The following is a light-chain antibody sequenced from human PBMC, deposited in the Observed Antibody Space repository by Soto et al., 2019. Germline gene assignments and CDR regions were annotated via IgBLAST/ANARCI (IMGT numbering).Light chain of an antibody. V-gene: IGKV3-15*01. CDR1: HSVGST. Sequence: ETVMTQSPATLSVSPGERATLSCRASHSVGSTLAWYQQKPGQAPRLLMFDTSTRATGIPARFSGSGSGTEFTLTISGPQSDDFAVYYCQHYNNWPWTVGQGTKVEI. J-gene: IGKJ1*01. CDR3: QHYNNWPWT. CDR2: DTS.